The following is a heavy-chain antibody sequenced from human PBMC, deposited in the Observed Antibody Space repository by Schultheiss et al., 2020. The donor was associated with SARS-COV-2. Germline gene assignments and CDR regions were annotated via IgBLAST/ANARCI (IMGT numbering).Heavy chain of an antibody. CDR2: IIPIFGIA. CDR1: GGTFSSYA. CDR3: AKDRDGYNLGYYYYGMDV. D-gene: IGHD5-24*01. J-gene: IGHJ6*02. Sequence: SVKVSCKASGGTFSSYAISWVRQAPGQGLEWMGRIIPIFGIANYAQKFQGRVTMTTDTSTSTAYMELRSLRSDDTAVYYCAKDRDGYNLGYYYYGMDVWGQGTTVTVSS. V-gene: IGHV1-69*04.